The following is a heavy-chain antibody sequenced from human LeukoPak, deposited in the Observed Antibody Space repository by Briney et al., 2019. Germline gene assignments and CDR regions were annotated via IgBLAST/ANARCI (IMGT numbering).Heavy chain of an antibody. J-gene: IGHJ4*02. V-gene: IGHV4-59*08. CDR1: GASVNTYH. CDR2: IFYSETT. D-gene: IGHD6-19*01. CDR3: TCDHWLAWAY. Sequence: SETLSLTCAVSGASVNTYHWSWIRQPPGKGLEWIGHIFYSETTDYNPSLKSRVTISIDTSKNQVSLKLNSVTAADTAVYYRTCDHWLAWAYWGQGTPVTVSS.